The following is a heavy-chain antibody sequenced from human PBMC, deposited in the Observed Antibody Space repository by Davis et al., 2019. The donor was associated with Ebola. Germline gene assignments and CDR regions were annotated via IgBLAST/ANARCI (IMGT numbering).Heavy chain of an antibody. D-gene: IGHD3-16*01. J-gene: IGHJ4*02. CDR1: GGSFSGYY. Sequence: SETLSLTCAVYGGSFSGYYWSWIRQPPGKGLEWIGEINHSGSTNYNPSLKSRVTMSVDTSKNQFSLKMTSVTAADTAIYYCARHVPPWGCFEDWGQGTLVTVSS. CDR3: ARHVPPWGCFED. CDR2: INHSGST. V-gene: IGHV4-34*01.